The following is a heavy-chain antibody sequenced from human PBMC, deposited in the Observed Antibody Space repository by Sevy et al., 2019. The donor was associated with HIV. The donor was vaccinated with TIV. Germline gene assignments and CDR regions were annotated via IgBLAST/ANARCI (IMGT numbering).Heavy chain of an antibody. Sequence: GESLKISCKASGYMYPTYWIGWVRQMPGKGLEWIGIIYPGDSDTRYSPSFQGQVTISADKSISTAYLQWSSLKASDTAIYYCARLGGYCTGGRCFRAEYFQHWGQGTPVTVSS. CDR3: ARLGGYCTGGRCFRAEYFQH. D-gene: IGHD2-8*02. V-gene: IGHV5-51*01. CDR2: IYPGDSDT. CDR1: GYMYPTYW. J-gene: IGHJ1*01.